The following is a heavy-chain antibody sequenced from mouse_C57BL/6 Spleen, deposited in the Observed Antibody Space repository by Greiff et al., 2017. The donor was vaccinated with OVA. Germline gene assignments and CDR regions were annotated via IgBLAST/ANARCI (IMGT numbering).Heavy chain of an antibody. CDR3: ARNGYYIYFDV. Sequence: VQLQQSGPELVKPGASVKISCKASGYTFTDYYMNWVKQSHGKSLEWIGDINPNNGGTSYNQKFKGKATLTVDKSSSTAYMELRSLTSEDSAVYYCARNGYYIYFDVWGTGTTVTVSS. J-gene: IGHJ1*03. D-gene: IGHD2-3*01. CDR1: GYTFTDYY. V-gene: IGHV1-26*01. CDR2: INPNNGGT.